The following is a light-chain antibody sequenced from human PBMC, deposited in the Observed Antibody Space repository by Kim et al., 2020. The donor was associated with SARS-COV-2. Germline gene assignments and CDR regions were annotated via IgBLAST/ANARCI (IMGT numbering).Light chain of an antibody. CDR1: QSLSDTY. J-gene: IGKJ1*01. V-gene: IGKV3-20*01. CDR2: GAT. CDR3: QQLDNSVWT. Sequence: FPGERATLSCRASQSLSDTYLDLYQHRPGQAPRLLIYGATSRATGIPDRFSGRGSGTDFTLTISRLEPEDFAVYYCQQLDNSVWTFGQGTKVDIK.